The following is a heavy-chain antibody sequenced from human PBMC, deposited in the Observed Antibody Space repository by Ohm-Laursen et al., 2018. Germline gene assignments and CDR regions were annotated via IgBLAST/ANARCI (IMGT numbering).Heavy chain of an antibody. CDR3: ARGGLSVAGWGY. J-gene: IGHJ4*02. Sequence: SLRLSCTASGFTFSTYTMNWVRQAPGKGLEWVSTITSDSSYMYYSDSVKGRFSISRDDAKNSLYLQMDNLRAEDTATYYCARGGLSVAGWGYWGQGTLVTVSS. D-gene: IGHD6-19*01. CDR1: GFTFSTYT. CDR2: ITSDSSYM. V-gene: IGHV3-21*01.